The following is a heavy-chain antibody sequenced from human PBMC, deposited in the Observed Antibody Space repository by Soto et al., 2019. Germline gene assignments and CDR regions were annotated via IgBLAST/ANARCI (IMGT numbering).Heavy chain of an antibody. CDR1: GDTFTAYF. V-gene: IGHV1-2*02. Sequence: ASVKVSCKAPGDTFTAYFILWVRQAPGQGLEWMGWINPNSGATHYAQKFQGRVTMTSDTSISSAYMELTGLTSDDTAVYYCATDTRYRSRWIYYTDYGLDVWGQGTTVTV. J-gene: IGHJ6*02. D-gene: IGHD6-13*01. CDR2: INPNSGAT. CDR3: ATDTRYRSRWIYYTDYGLDV.